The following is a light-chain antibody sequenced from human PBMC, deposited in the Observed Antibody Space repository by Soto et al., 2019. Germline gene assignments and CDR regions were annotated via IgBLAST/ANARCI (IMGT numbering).Light chain of an antibody. J-gene: IGKJ5*01. CDR2: GAS. CDR3: QQHTQWPIT. CDR1: QSVSSSY. Sequence: EIVLTQSPGTLSLSPGERATLSCRASQSVSSSYLAWYQQKPGQAPRLLIYGASTRATGTPARFSGSGSGTEFTLTISSLQPEDFAIYYCQQHTQWPITFGQGTRLEIK. V-gene: IGKV3-20*01.